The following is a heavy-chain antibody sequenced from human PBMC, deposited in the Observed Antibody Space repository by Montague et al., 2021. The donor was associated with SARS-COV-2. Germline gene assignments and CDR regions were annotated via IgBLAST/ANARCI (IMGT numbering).Heavy chain of an antibody. CDR1: GGSISSGGYD. CDR3: ARSPEPMIILIITSLNWYFDL. Sequence: TLSLTCTVAGGSISSGGYDWSWIRQHPGKGLEWFGYIYYSGSTXYNPSLKSRVTISVDTSKNQFSLKMSSVTAADTAVYYCARSPEPMIILIITSLNWYFDLWGRGTLVTVSS. V-gene: IGHV4-31*03. CDR2: IYYSGST. J-gene: IGHJ2*01. D-gene: IGHD3-22*01.